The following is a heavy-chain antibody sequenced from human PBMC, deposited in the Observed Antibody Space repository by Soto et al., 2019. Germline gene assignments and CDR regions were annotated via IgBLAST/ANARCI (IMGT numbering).Heavy chain of an antibody. CDR1: GGSISSYY. V-gene: IGHV4-59*01. J-gene: IGHJ4*02. CDR3: TRGGFYYYDSSGYYDY. D-gene: IGHD3-22*01. CDR2: IYYSGST. Sequence: SETLSLTCTVSGGSISSYYCSWIRQPPGKGLEWIGYIYYSGSTNYNPSLKSRVTISVDTSKNQFSLKLTSVTAADTAVYFCTRGGFYYYDSSGYYDYWGQGTLVTVSS.